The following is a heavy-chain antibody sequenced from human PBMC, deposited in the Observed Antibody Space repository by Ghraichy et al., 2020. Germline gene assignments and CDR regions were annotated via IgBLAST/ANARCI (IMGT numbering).Heavy chain of an antibody. D-gene: IGHD3-3*01. V-gene: IGHV4-30-2*01. J-gene: IGHJ6*02. CDR3: AVLASNGVDV. CDR2: IYYTGSA. Sequence: LRLSCTVSGGSINSGSYSWTWIRQPPGKGLEWIGYIYYTGSAFYNPSLKSRVAISLDRFYNNRFSLKLSSVTAADTAVYYCAVLASNGVDVWGQGTTVTVSS. CDR1: GGSINSGSYS.